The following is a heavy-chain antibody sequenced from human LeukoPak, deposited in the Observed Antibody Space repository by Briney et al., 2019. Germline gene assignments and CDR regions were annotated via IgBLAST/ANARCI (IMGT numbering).Heavy chain of an antibody. D-gene: IGHD1-7*01. Sequence: GGSLRLSCTASGFTFGDYAMSWVRQAPGKGLEWVGFIRSKAYGGTTEYAASVKGRFTISRDDSKSIAYLQMNSLKTEDTAVYYCTRDKGNWNSKLAFDYWGQGTLVTVSS. CDR2: IRSKAYGGTT. V-gene: IGHV3-49*04. J-gene: IGHJ4*02. CDR3: TRDKGNWNSKLAFDY. CDR1: GFTFGDYA.